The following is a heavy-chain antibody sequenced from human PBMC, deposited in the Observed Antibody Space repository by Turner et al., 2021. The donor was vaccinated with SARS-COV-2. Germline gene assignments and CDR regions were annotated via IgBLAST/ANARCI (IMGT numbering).Heavy chain of an antibody. CDR1: GFTFSTYA. V-gene: IGHV3-33*01. D-gene: IGHD6-6*01. CDR3: ARDYSSSSYLVSWFDP. J-gene: IGHJ5*02. CDR2: IWYDGSNK. Sequence: QVQLVESGGGVVQPGRSLRLSCAASGFTFSTYAMHWVRQAPGKGLEWVAVIWYDGSNKFYVDSVKGRFTISRDNSKNTLYLQMNSLRAEDTAEYYCARDYSSSSYLVSWFDPWGQGTLVTVSS.